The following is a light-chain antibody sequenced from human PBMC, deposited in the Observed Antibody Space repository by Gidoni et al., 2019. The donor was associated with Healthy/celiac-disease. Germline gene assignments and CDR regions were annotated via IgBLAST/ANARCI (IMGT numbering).Light chain of an antibody. CDR2: AAS. CDR3: QQLSGSPLT. CDR1: QGIGSY. Sequence: DIQLTQSPSFLSASVGDRVTITCRASQGIGSYVAWYQQKPGKAPKLLIYAASTLQDGVSSRFSGSGSGTEFTLTISSLQPEDFATYSCQQLSGSPLTFGPGTKVDFK. J-gene: IGKJ3*01. V-gene: IGKV1-9*01.